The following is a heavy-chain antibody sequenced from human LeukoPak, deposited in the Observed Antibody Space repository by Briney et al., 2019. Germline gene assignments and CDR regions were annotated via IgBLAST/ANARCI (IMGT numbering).Heavy chain of an antibody. CDR3: ARETTLIGGVLNPIDY. Sequence: QTLSLTCAISGDSVSSNSAAWNWIRQSPSRGLEWLGRTFYRSKWYNDYAVSVRSRISFNPDLSKNQVSLQLNSLTPEDSALYYCARETTLIGGVLNPIDYWGQGTLVTVSS. D-gene: IGHD3-16*01. CDR1: GDSVSSNSAA. J-gene: IGHJ4*02. CDR2: TFYRSKWYN. V-gene: IGHV6-1*01.